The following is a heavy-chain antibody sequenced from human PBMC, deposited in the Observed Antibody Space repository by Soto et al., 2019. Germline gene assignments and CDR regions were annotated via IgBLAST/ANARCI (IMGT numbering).Heavy chain of an antibody. J-gene: IGHJ4*02. V-gene: IGHV3-23*05. Sequence: EGHVVESGGDLVQPGDALTISCAASGLTFSPYAMTSVRQAPGKGLERVSGIHKTAPTTFYADSVKGRFTISRDNSKNTLYLHMRSLRDGDTAVYYCVRDLNYKFFFDLWGQGTLVTVSS. CDR2: IHKTAPTT. CDR1: GLTFSPYA. D-gene: IGHD3-10*01. CDR3: VRDLNYKFFFDL.